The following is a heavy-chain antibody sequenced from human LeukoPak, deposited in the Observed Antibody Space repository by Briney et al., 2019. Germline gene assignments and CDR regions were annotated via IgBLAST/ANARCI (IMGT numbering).Heavy chain of an antibody. CDR3: AKSCSGGSCFPDS. V-gene: IGHV3-30*02. Sequence: GGSLRLSCAAPGFTFSTYGMHWVRQTPGKGLEWVAFIRFDGTNKVYVDSVKGRFTISRDNSKNTLYLQMDSLRGEDTAVYYCAKSCSGGSCFPDSWGQGTLVTVSS. CDR2: IRFDGTNK. D-gene: IGHD2-15*01. CDR1: GFTFSTYG. J-gene: IGHJ4*02.